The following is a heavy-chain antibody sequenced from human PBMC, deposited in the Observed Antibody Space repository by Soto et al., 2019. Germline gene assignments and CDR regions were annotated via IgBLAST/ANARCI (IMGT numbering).Heavy chain of an antibody. V-gene: IGHV3-66*04. J-gene: IGHJ5*02. CDR3: ARLTWQFYYWFDP. D-gene: IGHD1-26*01. CDR1: GFSVSGNY. CDR2: IYSGGNT. Sequence: EVQVVESGGDLVQPGGSLRLSCAASGFSVSGNYMSWVRQAPGMGLEWVSAIYSGGNTYYADSVKGSFTISRDKSKNTLYRQMNSLSADDTAVYYCARLTWQFYYWFDPWGQATLVTVS.